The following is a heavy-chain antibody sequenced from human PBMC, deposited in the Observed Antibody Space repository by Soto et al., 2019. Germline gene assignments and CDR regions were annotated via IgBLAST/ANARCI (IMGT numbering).Heavy chain of an antibody. V-gene: IGHV3-23*01. J-gene: IGHJ6*02. CDR3: AKGTGYYYYYGMDV. Sequence: EVQLLESGGALGQPGGSLRLSCAAAGFTFYSYALTWVRQAPGKGLEWVSAISGSGGSTYYADSVKGRFTISRDNSKTTLYLQMNSLRAEDTAVYYCAKGTGYYYYYGMDVWGQGTTVTVSS. CDR2: ISGSGGST. CDR1: GFTFYSYA.